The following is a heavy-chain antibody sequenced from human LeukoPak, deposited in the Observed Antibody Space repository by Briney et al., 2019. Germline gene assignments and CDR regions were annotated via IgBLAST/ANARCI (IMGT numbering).Heavy chain of an antibody. CDR1: GGSISSGGYY. Sequence: SETLSLTCTVSGGSISSGGYYWSWIRQHPGKGLEWIGYIYYSGSTYYNPSLKSRVTISVDTSKNQFSLKLNSVTAADTASYYCARQPGTGGINLWGQGTLVTVSS. D-gene: IGHD3-16*01. V-gene: IGHV4-31*03. J-gene: IGHJ4*02. CDR2: IYYSGST. CDR3: ARQPGTGGINL.